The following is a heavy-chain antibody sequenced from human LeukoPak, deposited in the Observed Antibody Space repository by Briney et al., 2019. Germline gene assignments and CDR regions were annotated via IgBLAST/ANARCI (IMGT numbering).Heavy chain of an antibody. D-gene: IGHD5-18*01. CDR2: INHSGST. Sequence: SETLSPTCAVYGGSFSGYYWSWIRQPPGKGLEWIGEINHSGSTNYNPSLKSRVTISVDTSKNQFSLKLSSVTAADTAVYYCAGRLMDTAMVRIDYWGQGTLVTVSS. CDR1: GGSFSGYY. J-gene: IGHJ4*02. V-gene: IGHV4-34*01. CDR3: AGRLMDTAMVRIDY.